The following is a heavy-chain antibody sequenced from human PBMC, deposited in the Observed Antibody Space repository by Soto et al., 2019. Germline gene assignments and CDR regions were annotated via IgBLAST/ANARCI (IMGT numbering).Heavy chain of an antibody. V-gene: IGHV1-3*01. J-gene: IGHJ2*01. CDR1: GYTFTSYA. CDR2: INAGNGNT. CDR3: ARATVTTWYFDL. Sequence: QVQLVQSGAEVKKPGASVKVSCKASGYTFTSYAMHWVRQAPGQRLEWMGWINAGNGNTKYSQKFQGRVTITRDTSASTAYMELSSLRSEDTAVDYCARATVTTWYFDLWGRGTLVTVSS. D-gene: IGHD4-17*01.